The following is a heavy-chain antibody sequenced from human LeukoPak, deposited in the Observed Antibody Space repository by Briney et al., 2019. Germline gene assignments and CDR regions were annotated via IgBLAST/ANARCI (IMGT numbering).Heavy chain of an antibody. Sequence: ASVKVSCKASGYTFNGYYIHWVRRAPGQVLEWVGWMNPNTGTTKYGQTLQDRVIMTRDTSISTAYMELSRLRSDDTAVYYCARRIVTPTTKWFDAWGQGTLVTVSS. D-gene: IGHD1-26*01. CDR2: MNPNTGTT. CDR1: GYTFNGYY. V-gene: IGHV1-2*02. J-gene: IGHJ5*02. CDR3: ARRIVTPTTKWFDA.